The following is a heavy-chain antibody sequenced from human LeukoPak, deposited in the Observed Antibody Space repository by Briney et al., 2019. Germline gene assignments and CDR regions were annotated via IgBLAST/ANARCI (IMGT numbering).Heavy chain of an antibody. CDR1: GGSISSGSYY. CDR2: IYTSGST. CDR3: ARDLDEIAVAGTALLGETR. Sequence: PSETLSLTCTVSGGSISSGSYYWSWIRQPAGKGLEWIGRIYTSGSTNYNPSLKSRVTISVDTSKNQFSLKLSSVTAADTAVYYCARDLDEIAVAGTALLGETRWGQGTLVTVSS. V-gene: IGHV4-61*02. J-gene: IGHJ4*02. D-gene: IGHD6-19*01.